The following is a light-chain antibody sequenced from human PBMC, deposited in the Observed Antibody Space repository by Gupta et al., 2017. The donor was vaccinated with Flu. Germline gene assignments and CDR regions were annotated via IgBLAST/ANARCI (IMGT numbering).Light chain of an antibody. Sequence: SGDVLAEAFVYWYRQKTAQATPLMMFKDTRSASGIPDRFSGYTSGTTVTLTISRDQPEDEADYYCQTADSNYNWVFGGGTKLTV. CDR3: QTADSNYNWV. V-gene: IGLV3-25*03. J-gene: IGLJ3*02. CDR1: VLAEAF. CDR2: KDT.